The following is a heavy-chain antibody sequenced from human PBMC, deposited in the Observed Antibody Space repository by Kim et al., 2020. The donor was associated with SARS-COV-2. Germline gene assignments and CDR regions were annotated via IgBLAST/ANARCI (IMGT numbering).Heavy chain of an antibody. Sequence: GGSLRLSCAISKFTVTKNYMNWVRQAPGKGLEWVSAIYSAGDTYYADSVKGRFTISRDNSKNTLYLQLNNLRAEDTAIYYCAADHGNSWIRDWGQGILIT. J-gene: IGHJ4*02. CDR1: KFTVTKNY. D-gene: IGHD6-13*01. V-gene: IGHV3-66*01. CDR3: AADHGNSWIRD. CDR2: IYSAGDT.